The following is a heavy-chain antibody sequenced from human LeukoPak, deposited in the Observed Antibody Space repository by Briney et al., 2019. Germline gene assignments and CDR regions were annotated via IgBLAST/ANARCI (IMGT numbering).Heavy chain of an antibody. J-gene: IGHJ3*02. CDR1: GFTFSSYS. Sequence: PGGSLRLPCAASGFTFSSYSMNWVRQAPGKGLEWVSSISSSSSYIYYADSVKGRFTISRDNAKNSLYLQMNSLRAEDTAVYYCARDRGYYYDSSGYSDGSNANDAFDIWGQGTMVTVSS. D-gene: IGHD3-22*01. CDR3: ARDRGYYYDSSGYSDGSNANDAFDI. CDR2: ISSSSSYI. V-gene: IGHV3-21*01.